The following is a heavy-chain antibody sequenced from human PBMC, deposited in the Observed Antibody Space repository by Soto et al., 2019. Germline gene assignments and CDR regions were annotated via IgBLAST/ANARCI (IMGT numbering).Heavy chain of an antibody. CDR3: ARVAAAGTYYYYYYGMDV. V-gene: IGHV4-34*01. CDR2: INHSGST. CDR1: GGSFSGYY. J-gene: IGHJ6*02. Sequence: SETLSLTCAVYGGSFSGYYWTWIRQPPGKGLEWIGEINHSGSTNYNPSLKSRVTISVDTSKNQFSLKLSSVTAADTAVYYCARVAAAGTYYYYYYGMDVWGQGTTVTAP. D-gene: IGHD6-13*01.